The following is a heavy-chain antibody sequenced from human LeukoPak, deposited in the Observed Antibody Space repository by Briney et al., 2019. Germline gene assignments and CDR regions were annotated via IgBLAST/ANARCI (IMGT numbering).Heavy chain of an antibody. D-gene: IGHD1-26*01. Sequence: SETLSLTCTVSGYSISSGYYWGWIRQPPGKGLEWIGSIYHSGSTYYNPSLKSRVTISVDTSKNQFSLRLSSVTAADTAVYYCARDRSYSGSYYFDYWGQGTLVTVSS. CDR2: IYHSGST. V-gene: IGHV4-38-2*02. CDR1: GYSISSGYY. J-gene: IGHJ4*02. CDR3: ARDRSYSGSYYFDY.